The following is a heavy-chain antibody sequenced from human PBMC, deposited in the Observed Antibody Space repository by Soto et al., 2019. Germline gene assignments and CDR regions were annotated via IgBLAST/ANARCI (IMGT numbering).Heavy chain of an antibody. D-gene: IGHD2-15*01. J-gene: IGHJ3*02. CDR2: IIPILGIA. Sequence: QVQLVQSGAEVKKPGSSVKVSCKASGGTFSSYTISWVRQAPGQGLEWMGRIIPILGIANYAQKFQGRVTITADKSTSTAYMELSSLRSEDTAVYYCARDGDGLGRSDCSGGSCYPPPAATDAFDIWGQGTMVTVSS. CDR3: ARDGDGLGRSDCSGGSCYPPPAATDAFDI. CDR1: GGTFSSYT. V-gene: IGHV1-69*08.